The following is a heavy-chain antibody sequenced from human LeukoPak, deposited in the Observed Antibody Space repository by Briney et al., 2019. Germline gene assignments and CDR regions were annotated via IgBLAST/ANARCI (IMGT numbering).Heavy chain of an antibody. CDR3: GRDSNGIDY. Sequence: PGGSLRLSCAGSGCTFGGSWMLWVRQAPGKELMCVARISKDERTTTYVDSVKGRFTVSRDNAKNTLYLQMDSLRVEDTAMYYCGRDSNGIDYLGLGTLVTVSS. D-gene: IGHD4-11*01. V-gene: IGHV3-74*03. J-gene: IGHJ4*02. CDR2: ISKDERTT. CDR1: GCTFGGSW.